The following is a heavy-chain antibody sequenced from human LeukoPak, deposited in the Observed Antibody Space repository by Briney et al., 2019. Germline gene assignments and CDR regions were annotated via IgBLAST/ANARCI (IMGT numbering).Heavy chain of an antibody. D-gene: IGHD1-26*01. Sequence: PRGSLRLSCAASGFTFSSDWMHWVRQAPGKGLVWVSRINSDGSRTSYADSVKGRFTISRDNAKNTLSLQMNSLRAEDTAIYYCARGDLLPGGFDPWGQGTLVTVSS. J-gene: IGHJ5*02. V-gene: IGHV3-74*01. CDR1: GFTFSSDW. CDR3: ARGDLLPGGFDP. CDR2: INSDGSRT.